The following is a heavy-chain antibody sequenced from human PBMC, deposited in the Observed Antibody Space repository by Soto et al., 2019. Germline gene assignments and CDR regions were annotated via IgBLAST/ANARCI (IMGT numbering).Heavy chain of an antibody. V-gene: IGHV3-30*18. CDR2: ISYDGSNK. CDR3: AKGTAMVTSYGMDV. CDR1: GFTFRSYG. J-gene: IGHJ6*02. D-gene: IGHD5-18*01. Sequence: QVQLVESGGGVVQPGRSLRLSCAASGFTFRSYGMHWVRQAPGKGLEWVAVISYDGSNKYYADSVKGRFTISRDNSKNTLYLQMNSLRAEDTAVYYCAKGTAMVTSYGMDVWGQGTTVTVSS.